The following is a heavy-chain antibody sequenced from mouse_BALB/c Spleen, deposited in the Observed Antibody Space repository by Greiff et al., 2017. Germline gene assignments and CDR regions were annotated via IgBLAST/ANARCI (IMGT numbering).Heavy chain of an antibody. D-gene: IGHD1-2*01. J-gene: IGHJ3*01. CDR3: ARSGTTASFAY. V-gene: IGHV1-7*01. Sequence: VKLLESGAELAKPGASVKMSCKASGYTFTSYWMHWVKQRPGQGLEWIGYINPSTGYTEYNQKFKDKATLTADKSSSTAYMQLSSLTSEDSAVYYCARSGTTASFAYWGQGTLVTVSA. CDR1: GYTFTSYW. CDR2: INPSTGYT.